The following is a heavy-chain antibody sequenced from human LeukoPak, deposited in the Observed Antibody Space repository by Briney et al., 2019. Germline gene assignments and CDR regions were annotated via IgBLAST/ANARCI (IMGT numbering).Heavy chain of an antibody. CDR2: ISGSGGST. CDR3: ARIFTAWGLAFDI. V-gene: IGHV3-23*01. Sequence: GGSLRLSCAASGFTFSSYAMSWVRQAPGKGLEWVSAISGSGGSTYYADSVKGRFTISRDNSKNTLYLQMNSLRAEDTAVYYCARIFTAWGLAFDIWGQGTMVTVSS. J-gene: IGHJ3*02. D-gene: IGHD2/OR15-2a*01. CDR1: GFTFSSYA.